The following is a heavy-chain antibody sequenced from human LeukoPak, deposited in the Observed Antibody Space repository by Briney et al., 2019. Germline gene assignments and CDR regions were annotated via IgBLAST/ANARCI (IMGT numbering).Heavy chain of an antibody. CDR1: GYTFTSYG. D-gene: IGHD3-10*01. V-gene: IGHV1-18*01. CDR2: ISAYNGNT. J-gene: IGHJ6*02. Sequence: ASVKVSCKASGYTFTSYGISWVRQAPGQGLEWMGWISAYNGNTNYAQKLQGRVTMTTDTSTSTAYMELRSLRSDDTAVYYCARHYGSGGYLVDYYGMDVWGQGTTVTVSS. CDR3: ARHYGSGGYLVDYYGMDV.